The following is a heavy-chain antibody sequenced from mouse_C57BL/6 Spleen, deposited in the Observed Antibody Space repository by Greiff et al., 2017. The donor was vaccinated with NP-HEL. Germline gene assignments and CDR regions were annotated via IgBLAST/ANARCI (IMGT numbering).Heavy chain of an antibody. CDR1: GYTFTSYT. D-gene: IGHD2-4*01. Sequence: VQLQQSGAELARPGASVKMSCKASGYTFTSYTMHWVKQRPGQGLEWIGYINPGSGDTKYNQKFKDKATLTADKSSSTAYMQLSSLTSEDSAVYYCARGIYDYYQDYDMDYWGQGTSVTVSS. V-gene: IGHV1-4*01. CDR3: ARGIYDYYQDYDMDY. CDR2: INPGSGDT. J-gene: IGHJ4*01.